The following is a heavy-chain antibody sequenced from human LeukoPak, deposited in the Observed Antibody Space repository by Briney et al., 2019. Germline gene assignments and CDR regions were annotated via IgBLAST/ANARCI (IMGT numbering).Heavy chain of an antibody. CDR2: IYWDDDK. CDR1: GFSLSSSGVA. V-gene: IGHV2-5*02. CDR3: ALQNDAFDI. J-gene: IGHJ3*02. Sequence: SGPTLVKPTQTLTLTCALSGFSLSSSGVAVGWIRQPPGKALEWLALIYWDDDKRYSPSLRSRLTITEDTSKNQVVLTMTNMDPVDTATYYCALQNDAFDIWGQGTMVTVSS.